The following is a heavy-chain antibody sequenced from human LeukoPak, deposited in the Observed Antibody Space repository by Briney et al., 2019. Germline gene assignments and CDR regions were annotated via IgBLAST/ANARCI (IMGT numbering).Heavy chain of an antibody. D-gene: IGHD6-13*01. CDR3: AREQEAAADYDY. CDR1: GYTFTSYY. J-gene: IGHJ4*02. V-gene: IGHV1-46*01. CDR2: INPSGGST. Sequence: ASVKLSCKASGYTFTSYYMHLLRLAPGQGLEWMGIINPSGGSTSYAQKFQGRVTMTRDTSTSTVYMELSSLRSEDTAVYYCAREQEAAADYDYWGQGTLVTVSS.